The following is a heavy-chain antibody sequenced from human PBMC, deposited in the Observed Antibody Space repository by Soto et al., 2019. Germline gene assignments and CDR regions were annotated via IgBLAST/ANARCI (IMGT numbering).Heavy chain of an antibody. Sequence: QVQLVQSGPEVKKPGASVKVSCKTSGYTFTSYGISWARQAPGQGLEWMGWITTDKGKTTYAQRFQGRVTMTRGTATRTASMGLRSLTFVATAVYYCATRAPSFDSWGQGTLGTVAS. CDR2: ITTDKGKT. J-gene: IGHJ4*02. CDR3: ATRAPSFDS. V-gene: IGHV1-18*01. CDR1: GYTFTSYG.